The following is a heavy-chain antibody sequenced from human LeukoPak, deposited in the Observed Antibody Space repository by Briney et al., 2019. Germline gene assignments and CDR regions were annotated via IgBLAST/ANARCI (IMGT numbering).Heavy chain of an antibody. J-gene: IGHJ4*02. CDR1: GFTFSSYS. V-gene: IGHV3-48*02. Sequence: GGSLRLSCAASGFTFSSYSMNWVRQAPGKGLEWVSYISSSSTIYYADSVKGRFTISRDSAKNSLYLQMNSLRDEDTAVYYCARVVAATSLDYWGQGTLVTVSS. CDR3: ARVVAATSLDY. CDR2: ISSSSTI. D-gene: IGHD2-15*01.